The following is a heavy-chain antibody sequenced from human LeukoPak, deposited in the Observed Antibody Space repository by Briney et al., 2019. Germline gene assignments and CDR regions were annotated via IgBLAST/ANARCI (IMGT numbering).Heavy chain of an antibody. CDR2: IYYSGST. D-gene: IGHD6-13*01. J-gene: IGHJ3*02. V-gene: IGHV4-39*01. CDR3: ASAFSSSWGTDAFDI. Sequence: PSETLSLTCTVSGGSISSSSYYWGWIRQPPGKGLEWIGSIYYSGSTYYNPSLKSRVTISVDTSRNQFSLKLSSVTAADTAVYYCASAFSSSWGTDAFDIWGQGTMVTVSS. CDR1: GGSISSSSYY.